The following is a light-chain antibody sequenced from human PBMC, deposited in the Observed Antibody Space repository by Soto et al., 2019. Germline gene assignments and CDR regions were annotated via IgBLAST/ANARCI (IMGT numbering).Light chain of an antibody. V-gene: IGLV2-8*01. Sequence: QSALTQPPSASGSPGQSVTISCTGTSSDVGGYNYVSWYQQYPGRAPKLMIYGVTKRPSGVPDRFSGSKSGNTASLTVSGLQAEDEADYYCSSYAASNNFYFVFGGGTKPPS. CDR3: SSYAASNNFYFV. CDR1: SSDVGGYNY. J-gene: IGLJ3*02. CDR2: GVT.